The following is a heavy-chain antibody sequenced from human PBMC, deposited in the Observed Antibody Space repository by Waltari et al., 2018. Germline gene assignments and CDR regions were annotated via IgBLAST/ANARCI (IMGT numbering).Heavy chain of an antibody. CDR3: ATESLGRKQQSDY. V-gene: IGHV1-3*01. D-gene: IGHD6-13*01. J-gene: IGHJ4*02. CDR1: GYTFTSYA. Sequence: QVQLVQSGAEVKKPGASVKVSCKASGYTFTSYAMHWVRQAPGQRLEWMGWINAGNGNTKYSQKFQGRVTITRDTSASTAYMELNSLRAEDTAVYYCATESLGRKQQSDYWGQGTLVTVSS. CDR2: INAGNGNT.